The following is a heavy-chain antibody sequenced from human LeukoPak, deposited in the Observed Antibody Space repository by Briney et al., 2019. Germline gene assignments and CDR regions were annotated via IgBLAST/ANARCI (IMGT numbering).Heavy chain of an antibody. CDR1: GYSFTSYW. D-gene: IGHD3-22*01. V-gene: IGHV5-51*03. CDR3: ARLSYDSSGYYYGYFDY. Sequence: KPGESLKISCKGSGYSFTSYWIGWVRPMPGKGLEWMGIIYPGDSDTRYSPSFQGQVTISADKSISTAYLQRSSLKASDTAMYYCARLSYDSSGYYYGYFDYWGQGTLVTVSS. J-gene: IGHJ4*02. CDR2: IYPGDSDT.